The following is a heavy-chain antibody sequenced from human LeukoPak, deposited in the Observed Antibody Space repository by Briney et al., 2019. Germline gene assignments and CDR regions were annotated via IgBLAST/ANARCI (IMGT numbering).Heavy chain of an antibody. Sequence: GGSLRLSCAASGFTFSSYEMNWVRQAPGKGLEWVSYISSSGSTIYYADSVKGRFTISRDNSRNTLYLQMNSLRAEDTAVYYCAKDDGGSYYIYYYYMDVWGKGTTVTISS. V-gene: IGHV3-48*03. D-gene: IGHD1-26*01. J-gene: IGHJ6*03. CDR2: ISSSGSTI. CDR1: GFTFSSYE. CDR3: AKDDGGSYYIYYYYMDV.